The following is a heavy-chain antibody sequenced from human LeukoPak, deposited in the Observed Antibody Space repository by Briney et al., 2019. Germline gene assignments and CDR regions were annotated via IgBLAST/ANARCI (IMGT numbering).Heavy chain of an antibody. Sequence: PSETLSLTCTVSGGSISSCYWSWIRQPPGKGLEWIGYIYYSGSTNYNPSLKSRVTISVDTSKNQFSLKLSSVTAADTAVYYCARGGDGYSRAGFDPWGQGTLVTVSS. V-gene: IGHV4-59*01. CDR1: GGSISSCY. CDR2: IYYSGST. D-gene: IGHD5-24*01. CDR3: ARGGDGYSRAGFDP. J-gene: IGHJ5*02.